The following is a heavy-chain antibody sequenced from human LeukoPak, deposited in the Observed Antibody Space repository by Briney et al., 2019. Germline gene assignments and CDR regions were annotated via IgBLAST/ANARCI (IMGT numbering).Heavy chain of an antibody. Sequence: GGSLRLSCGGSGFIFKSFSMHWVRQAPGKGLEWVSDISSNSGIKSYADSVKGRFTISRDNAKNSLYLQMNSLTAEDTAVYYCARDYTYCSGSRCYDRFDYWGQGIRVTVSS. V-gene: IGHV3-48*04. J-gene: IGHJ4*02. D-gene: IGHD2-15*01. CDR1: GFIFKSFS. CDR3: ARDYTYCSGSRCYDRFDY. CDR2: ISSNSGIK.